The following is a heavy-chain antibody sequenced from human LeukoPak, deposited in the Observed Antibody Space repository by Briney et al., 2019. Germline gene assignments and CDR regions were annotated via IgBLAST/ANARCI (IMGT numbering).Heavy chain of an antibody. Sequence: GGSLRLSCAASGFTFSSYAMHWVRQAPGKGLEYVSVITSNGGSTYYADSVKGRFTISRDNSKNTVYLQMGSLRAEDMAVYYCARGYYDSSAYYSGSLWDYFDSWGQGTLVTVSS. CDR1: GFTFSSYA. J-gene: IGHJ4*02. CDR3: ARGYYDSSAYYSGSLWDYFDS. CDR2: ITSNGGST. D-gene: IGHD3-22*01. V-gene: IGHV3-64*02.